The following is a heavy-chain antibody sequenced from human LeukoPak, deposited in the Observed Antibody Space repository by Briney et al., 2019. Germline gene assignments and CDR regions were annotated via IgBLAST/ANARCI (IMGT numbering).Heavy chain of an antibody. D-gene: IGHD5-12*01. CDR1: GYTLTELS. V-gene: IGHV1-24*01. CDR3: ATVKGPATDFDY. Sequence: ASVKVSCKVSGYTLTELSMHWMRQAPGKGLEWMGGFDPEDGETIYAQKFQGRVTMTEDTSTDTAYMELSSLRSEDTAVYYCATVKGPATDFDYWGQGTLVTVSS. CDR2: FDPEDGET. J-gene: IGHJ4*02.